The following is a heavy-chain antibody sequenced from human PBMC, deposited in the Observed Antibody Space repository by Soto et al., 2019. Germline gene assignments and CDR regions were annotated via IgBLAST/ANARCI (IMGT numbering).Heavy chain of an antibody. V-gene: IGHV3-9*01. Sequence: EVQLVESWGGLVQPGRSLRLSCAASGFTFDDYAMHWVRQPPGKGLEWVSGITWNSGIIGYADSVKGRFTISRDNAKNSLYLQMNSLRPEDSALYYCAKDQGYSTSYYGYVDLCGRGTLVTVSS. D-gene: IGHD6-13*01. CDR3: AKDQGYSTSYYGYVDL. J-gene: IGHJ2*01. CDR1: GFTFDDYA. CDR2: ITWNSGII.